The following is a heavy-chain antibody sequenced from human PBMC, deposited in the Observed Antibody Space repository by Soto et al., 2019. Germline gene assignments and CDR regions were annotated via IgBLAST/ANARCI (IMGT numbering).Heavy chain of an antibody. CDR2: INHSGST. Sequence: PSETLSLTCAVYVGSFSGYYWSWIRQPPGKGLEWIGEINHSGSTNYNPSLKSRVTISVDTSKNQFSLKLSSVTAADTAVYYCAGYYYDSSGPDHETDAFDIWGQGTMVTVSS. D-gene: IGHD3-22*01. CDR1: VGSFSGYY. CDR3: AGYYYDSSGPDHETDAFDI. V-gene: IGHV4-34*01. J-gene: IGHJ3*02.